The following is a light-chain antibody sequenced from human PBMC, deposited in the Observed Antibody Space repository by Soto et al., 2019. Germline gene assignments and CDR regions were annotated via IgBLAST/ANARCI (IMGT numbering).Light chain of an antibody. J-gene: IGKJ1*01. CDR3: QQCYSWLRA. V-gene: IGKV3-15*01. Sequence: EVVVTQSPDTLSLSPGETATLSCRASQSVSSSVGWYQHKPGQAPRLVVYSGDKRAPGIPPRFSGSGSGTDFTLTISSLESDDFAIYYCQQCYSWLRAFGPGTKVEVK. CDR1: QSVSSS. CDR2: SGD.